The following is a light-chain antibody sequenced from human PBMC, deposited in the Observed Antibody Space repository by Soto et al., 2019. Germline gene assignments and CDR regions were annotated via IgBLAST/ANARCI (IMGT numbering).Light chain of an antibody. Sequence: QSALTQPASVSGSPGQSITISCTGTSSDVGAHNFVSWYQQHPGKAPKLIFYEISNRPPGLSDRFSGSKSGTTASLTISGLQAEDEADYFCSSYTTNETLLFGGGTKLTVL. V-gene: IGLV2-14*01. J-gene: IGLJ2*01. CDR2: EIS. CDR1: SSDVGAHNF. CDR3: SSYTTNETLL.